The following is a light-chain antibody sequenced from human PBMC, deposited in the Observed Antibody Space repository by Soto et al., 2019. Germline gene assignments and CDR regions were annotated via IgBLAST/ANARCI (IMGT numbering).Light chain of an antibody. J-gene: IGLJ1*01. V-gene: IGLV1-44*01. CDR3: SSYTRQYTPSYV. CDR1: SSNIGSNT. Sequence: QSVLTQPLSVSASPGQRVTISCSGGSSNIGSNTVAWYQHLPGTAPPRLIFTAGQRPSGVPGRFSGSKSGTSASLAISGLQSEDEGDYYCSSYTRQYTPSYVFGTGTKVTVL. CDR2: TAG.